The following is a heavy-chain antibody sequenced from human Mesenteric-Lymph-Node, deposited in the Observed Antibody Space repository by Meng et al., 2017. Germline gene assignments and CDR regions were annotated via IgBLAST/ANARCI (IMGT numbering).Heavy chain of an antibody. Sequence: EVQLVEPGGGWVQPGGSLRLACAASGFTFSRKYMSWVRQAPGKGLEWVSLMYSGGTTSYADSVKGRFTILRDNSKNTLYLQMNNLRAEDTAIYYCASRDIYSFDFWGQGTLVTVSS. J-gene: IGHJ4*02. CDR2: MYSGGTT. V-gene: IGHV3-66*01. CDR1: GFTFSRKY. D-gene: IGHD2-21*01. CDR3: ASRDIYSFDF.